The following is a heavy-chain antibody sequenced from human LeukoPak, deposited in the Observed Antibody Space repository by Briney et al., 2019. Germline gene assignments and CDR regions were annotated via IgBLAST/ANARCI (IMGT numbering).Heavy chain of an antibody. CDR3: VKPIVGATTHSDY. CDR1: GGSFSGYY. CDR2: INHSGST. V-gene: IGHV4-34*01. D-gene: IGHD1-26*01. J-gene: IGHJ4*02. Sequence: SQTLSPTCAVYGGSFSGYYWGWIRHPPGEGLEWIGEINHSGSTNYNPSLKSGVTISVDTSKNQFSLQLSSVTAADTAVYYCVKPIVGATTHSDYWGQGTLVTVSS.